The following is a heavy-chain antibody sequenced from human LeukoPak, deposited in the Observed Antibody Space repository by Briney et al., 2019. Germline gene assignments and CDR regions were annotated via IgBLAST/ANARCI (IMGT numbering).Heavy chain of an antibody. CDR2: ISYDGSYK. Sequence: GRSLRLSCAASGFTFSSYGMHWVRQAPSKGLEWVAVISYDGSYKYYADSVKGRFTISRDNSKNTLYLQMNSLRAEDTAMYYCAKVGDYGDYALDYWGQGTLVTVSS. J-gene: IGHJ4*02. D-gene: IGHD4-17*01. CDR1: GFTFSSYG. CDR3: AKVGDYGDYALDY. V-gene: IGHV3-30*18.